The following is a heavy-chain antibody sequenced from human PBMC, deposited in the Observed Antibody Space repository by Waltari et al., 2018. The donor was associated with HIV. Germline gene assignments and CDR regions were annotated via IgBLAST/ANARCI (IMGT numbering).Heavy chain of an antibody. J-gene: IGHJ4*02. CDR2: VFHSGST. Sequence: QVQLQESGPGLVKPSDTLSLTCAVSHFSISSGHYWGWIRQSPGKGLEWIGSVFHSGSTFYTPSFRSRVSISVDTSKNQFSLKLTSVTAADTAVYYCARQPAPDSTWFQIYFDYWGQGTVVTVSS. CDR3: ARQPAPDSTWFQIYFDY. CDR1: HFSISSGHY. V-gene: IGHV4-38-2*01. D-gene: IGHD6-13*01.